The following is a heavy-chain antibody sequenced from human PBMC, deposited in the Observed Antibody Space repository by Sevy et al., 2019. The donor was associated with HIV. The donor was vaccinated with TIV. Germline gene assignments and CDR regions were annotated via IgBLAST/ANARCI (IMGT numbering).Heavy chain of an antibody. CDR1: GFTFSSFF. V-gene: IGHV3-7*01. CDR2: IKQDGSEK. Sequence: GGSLRLSCAASGFTFSSFFMSWVRHAPGKGLEWVANIKQDGSEKYYVDSVMGRFTISRDNARNSVYLQMNSLRAEDTGVYYCARELTAPYYYYGMDVWGQGTMVTVSS. J-gene: IGHJ6*02. CDR3: ARELTAPYYYYGMDV. D-gene: IGHD1-20*01.